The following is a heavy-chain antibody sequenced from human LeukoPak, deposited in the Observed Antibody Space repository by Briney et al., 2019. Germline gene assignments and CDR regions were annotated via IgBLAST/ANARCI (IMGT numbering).Heavy chain of an antibody. CDR2: IFYSGST. V-gene: IGHV4-59*01. D-gene: IGHD1-26*01. Sequence: LETLSLTCTVSGGSISSYYWSWIRQPPGKGLEWIGYIFYSGSTNYNPSLKSRVTISVDTSKNQFSLKLSSVTAADTAVYYCARGASGSYFWFDPWGQGTLVTVSS. J-gene: IGHJ5*02. CDR1: GGSISSYY. CDR3: ARGASGSYFWFDP.